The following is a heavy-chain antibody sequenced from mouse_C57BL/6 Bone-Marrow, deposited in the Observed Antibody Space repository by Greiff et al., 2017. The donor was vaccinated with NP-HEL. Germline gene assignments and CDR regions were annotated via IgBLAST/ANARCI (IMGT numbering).Heavy chain of an antibody. CDR2: IDPSDSET. V-gene: IGHV1-52*01. CDR1: GYTFTSYW. CDR3: ARGHDYDGYYYAMDY. D-gene: IGHD2-4*01. Sequence: VQLQQPGAELVRPGSSVKLSCKASGYTFTSYWMHWVKQRPIQGLEWIGNIDPSDSETHYNQKFKDKATLTVDKSSSTAYMQLSSLTSEDSAVYYCARGHDYDGYYYAMDYWGQGTSVTVSS. J-gene: IGHJ4*01.